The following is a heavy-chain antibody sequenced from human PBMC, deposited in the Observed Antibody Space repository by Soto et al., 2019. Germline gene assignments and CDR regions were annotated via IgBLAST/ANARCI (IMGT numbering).Heavy chain of an antibody. V-gene: IGHV5-51*01. CDR3: ARSPVEPYYYYYGMDV. Sequence: PGESLKISCKGSGYSFTIYWIGWVRQMPGKGLEWMGIIYPGDSDTRYSPSFQGQVTISAGKSISTAYLQWSSLKASDTAMYYCARSPVEPYYYYYGMDVWGQGTTVTVSS. J-gene: IGHJ6*02. CDR1: GYSFTIYW. CDR2: IYPGDSDT. D-gene: IGHD1-1*01.